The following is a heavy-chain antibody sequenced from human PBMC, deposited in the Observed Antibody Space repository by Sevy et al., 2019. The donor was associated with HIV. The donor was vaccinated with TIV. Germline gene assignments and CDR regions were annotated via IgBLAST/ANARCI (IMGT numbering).Heavy chain of an antibody. J-gene: IGHJ6*02. CDR3: VGGIQLWSLYYGMDV. V-gene: IGHV3-48*01. CDR1: GFTFSSYS. D-gene: IGHD5-18*01. Sequence: GGSLRLSCAASGFTFSSYSMNWVRQAPGKGLEWVSYISSSSSTIYYADSVKGRFTISRDKAKNSLYLQMNSLRAEDTAVYYCVGGIQLWSLYYGMDVWGQGTTVTVSS. CDR2: ISSSSSTI.